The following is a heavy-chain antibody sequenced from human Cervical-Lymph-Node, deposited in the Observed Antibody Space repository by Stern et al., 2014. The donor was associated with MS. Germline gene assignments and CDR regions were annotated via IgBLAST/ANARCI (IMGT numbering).Heavy chain of an antibody. CDR2: TSGSGDST. D-gene: IGHD3-3*01. CDR3: AKGGGFLVTPTICSV. V-gene: IGHV3-23*04. CDR1: GFTFSTYA. Sequence: QLVQSGGGFVQPGGSLRLSCAASGFTFSTYAMTWVRQAPGRGLEWVSFTSGSGDSTYHAESVKGRFTISRDNSKDTLYLQMNSLRVEDTAVYYCAKGGGFLVTPTICSVWGRGTLVTVS. J-gene: IGHJ4*02.